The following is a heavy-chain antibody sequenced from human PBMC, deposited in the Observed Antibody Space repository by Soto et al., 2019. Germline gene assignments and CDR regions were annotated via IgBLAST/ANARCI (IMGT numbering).Heavy chain of an antibody. J-gene: IGHJ3*02. Sequence: GGSLRLSCAASGFTFSSYGMHWVRQAPGKGLEWVAVIWYDGSNKYYADSVKGRFTISRDNSKNTLYLRMNSLRAEDTAVHYCAREDTHSGDYAFDIWGQGTMVTVSS. CDR3: AREDTHSGDYAFDI. V-gene: IGHV3-33*01. CDR1: GFTFSSYG. D-gene: IGHD4-17*01. CDR2: IWYDGSNK.